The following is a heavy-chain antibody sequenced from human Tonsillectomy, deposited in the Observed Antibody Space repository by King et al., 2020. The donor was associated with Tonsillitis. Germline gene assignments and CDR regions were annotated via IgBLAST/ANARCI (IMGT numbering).Heavy chain of an antibody. Sequence: VQLVESGAEVKKPGESLRISCTGSGYSFTSYWISWVRQMPGKGLECMGRMDPSDSCTNYSSSFQGHVTISADKSIRTAYLQWSSLKASDTAMYYCARHPYIAAAGTDYWGQGTLVTVSS. J-gene: IGHJ4*02. CDR3: ARHPYIAAAGTDY. D-gene: IGHD6-13*01. CDR1: GYSFTSYW. CDR2: MDPSDSCT. V-gene: IGHV5-10-1*03.